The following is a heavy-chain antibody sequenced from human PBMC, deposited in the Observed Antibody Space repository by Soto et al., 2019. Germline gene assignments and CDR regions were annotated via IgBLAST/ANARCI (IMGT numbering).Heavy chain of an antibody. D-gene: IGHD4-17*01. CDR2: IYYSGST. CDR3: ARAMTTVTTIDY. J-gene: IGHJ4*02. CDR1: GGSFSSYY. Sequence: SETLSLTCTVSGGSFSSYYWSWIRQPPGEGLEWIGYIYYSGSTNYNPSLKSRVTISVDTSKNQFSLKLSSVTAADTAVYYCARAMTTVTTIDYWGQGTLVTVSS. V-gene: IGHV4-59*01.